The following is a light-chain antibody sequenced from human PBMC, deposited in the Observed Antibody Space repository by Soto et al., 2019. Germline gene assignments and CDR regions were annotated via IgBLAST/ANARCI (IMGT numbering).Light chain of an antibody. CDR1: SSDVGGYNY. CDR2: EVS. V-gene: IGLV2-14*01. J-gene: IGLJ1*01. CDR3: CSYTSSSTRV. Sequence: QSVLTQPASVSGSPGQSITISCTGTSSDVGGYNYVSWYQQHPGKAPKLMIYEVSNRPSGVSNRFSGSKSGNTASLTISGLQAEDEADYYCCSYTSSSTRVFATGPKGAVL.